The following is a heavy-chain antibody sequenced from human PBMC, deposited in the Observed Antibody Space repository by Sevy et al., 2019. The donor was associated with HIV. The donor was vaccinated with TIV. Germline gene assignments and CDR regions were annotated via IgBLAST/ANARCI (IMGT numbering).Heavy chain of an antibody. Sequence: GGSLRLSCAASGFTFSSYWMHWVRQAPGKGLVWVSRINSDGSSTSYADSVKGRFTISSDNAKNTLYLQMNSLRAEDTAVYYCARGLTTQITIFAVVTHYGMDVWGQGTTVTVSS. CDR2: INSDGSST. D-gene: IGHD3-3*01. CDR1: GFTFSSYW. V-gene: IGHV3-74*01. J-gene: IGHJ6*02. CDR3: ARGLTTQITIFAVVTHYGMDV.